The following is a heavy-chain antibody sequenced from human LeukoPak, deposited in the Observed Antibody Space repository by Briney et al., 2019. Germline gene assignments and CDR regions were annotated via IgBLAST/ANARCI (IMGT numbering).Heavy chain of an antibody. CDR3: AKVIYTNYGYFDY. D-gene: IGHD4-11*01. Sequence: GGSLRLSCAASGFTFGSYALTWVRQAPGKGLEWVSGISGSGTTTYYEDSVKGRFTISRDNSKNTVYLQMNSLRAEDTAVYYCAKVIYTNYGYFDYWGQGTLVTVSS. J-gene: IGHJ4*02. CDR1: GFTFGSYA. CDR2: ISGSGTTT. V-gene: IGHV3-23*01.